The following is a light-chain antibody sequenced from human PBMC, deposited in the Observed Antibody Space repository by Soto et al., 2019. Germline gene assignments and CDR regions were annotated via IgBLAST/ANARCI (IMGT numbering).Light chain of an antibody. CDR3: ATWDDTLSGVV. Sequence: QAVVTQPPSASGTPGQRVTVSCSGSSPNIGSNYVYWYQQFPGTAPKLLIYRNNQRPSGVPDRFSGSKSGTSASLAISGLRSGDEADYYCATWDDTLSGVVFGGGTQLTVL. CDR1: SPNIGSNY. V-gene: IGLV1-47*01. J-gene: IGLJ2*01. CDR2: RNN.